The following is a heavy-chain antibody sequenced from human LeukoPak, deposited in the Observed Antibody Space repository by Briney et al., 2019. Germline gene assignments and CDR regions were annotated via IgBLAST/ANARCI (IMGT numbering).Heavy chain of an antibody. CDR1: GGSISSSSYY. D-gene: IGHD2-2*01. J-gene: IGHJ2*01. CDR2: IYYSGST. CDR3: AICRGVPAAINWYFDL. Sequence: SETLSLTCTVSGGSISSSSYYWGWIRQPPGKGLEWIGSIYYSGSTYYNPSLKSRVTISVDTSKNQFSLKLSSVTAADTAVYYCAICRGVPAAINWYFDLWGRGTLVTVSS. V-gene: IGHV4-39*01.